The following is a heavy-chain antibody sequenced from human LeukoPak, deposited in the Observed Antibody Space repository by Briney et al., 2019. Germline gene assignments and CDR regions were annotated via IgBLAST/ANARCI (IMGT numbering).Heavy chain of an antibody. V-gene: IGHV3-23*01. Sequence: GGSLRLPCAASGLTIGNRAMGWFRQASGKGLEWISLNIGSGGTTYYAGSVKGRFTVFRDTSRNTLHLQMNNLRAEDTALYYCARRGYNYGQFDLWGPGTLVTVSS. CDR1: GLTIGNRA. CDR2: NIGSGGTT. D-gene: IGHD5-18*01. CDR3: ARRGYNYGQFDL. J-gene: IGHJ4*02.